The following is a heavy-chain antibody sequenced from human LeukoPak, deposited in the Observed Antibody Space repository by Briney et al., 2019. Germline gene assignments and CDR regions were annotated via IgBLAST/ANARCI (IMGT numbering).Heavy chain of an antibody. J-gene: IGHJ6*04. CDR3: AKDGYYGSGSLDV. D-gene: IGHD3-10*01. Sequence: SETLSLTCAVYGWSFSGYRIRKPPGKGLEWIGEINHSGSTHYNPSLRSRVTISVDTSKNQFSLKLSSVTAADTAVYYCAKDGYYGSGSLDVWGKGTTVTVSS. CDR1: GWSFSGY. V-gene: IGHV4-34*01. CDR2: INHSGST.